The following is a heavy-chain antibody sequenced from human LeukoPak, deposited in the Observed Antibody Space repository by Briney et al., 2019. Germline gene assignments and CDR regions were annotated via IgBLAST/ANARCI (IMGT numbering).Heavy chain of an antibody. CDR2: IYPGDSDT. CDR1: GYTFTSYW. CDR3: ARSSDSGGYYDYFDY. V-gene: IGHV5-51*01. Sequence: PGESLKISCKGSGYTFTSYWIAWVRQMPGKGLEWMGIIYPGDSDTRYSPSFQGQVTISADKSISTAYLQWSSLKASDTAMFYCARSSDSGGYYDYFDYWGQGTLVTVSS. J-gene: IGHJ4*02. D-gene: IGHD3-22*01.